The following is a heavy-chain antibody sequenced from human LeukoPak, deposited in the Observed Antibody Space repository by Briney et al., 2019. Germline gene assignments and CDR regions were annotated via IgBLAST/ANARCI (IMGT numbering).Heavy chain of an antibody. J-gene: IGHJ6*02. Sequence: ASVKVSCKASGGTFSSHALSWVRQAPGQGLEWMGGIIPMIGTGHYAQKFQGRVTITADESTSTAYMELSSLRSDDTAVYYCASLEVSSSGAHSYYYYGMDVWGQGTTVTVSS. V-gene: IGHV1-69*13. CDR1: GGTFSSHA. D-gene: IGHD6-6*01. CDR3: ASLEVSSSGAHSYYYYGMDV. CDR2: IIPMIGTG.